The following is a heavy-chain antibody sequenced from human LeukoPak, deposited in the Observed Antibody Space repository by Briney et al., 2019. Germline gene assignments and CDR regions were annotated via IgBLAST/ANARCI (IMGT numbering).Heavy chain of an antibody. D-gene: IGHD2-15*01. V-gene: IGHV1-46*01. CDR1: GYTFTSYY. Sequence: ASVKVSCKASGYTFTSYYMHWVRQAPGQGLEWMGIINPSGGSTSYAQKFQGRVTMTRDTSTSTVYMELSSLRSEDTAVYYCARVGGYCSGGSCYLLNYYYYYMDVWGKGTTVTVSS. CDR2: INPSGGST. J-gene: IGHJ6*03. CDR3: ARVGGYCSGGSCYLLNYYYYYMDV.